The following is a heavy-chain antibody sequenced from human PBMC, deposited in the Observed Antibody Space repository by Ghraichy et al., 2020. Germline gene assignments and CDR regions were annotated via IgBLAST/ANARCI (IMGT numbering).Heavy chain of an antibody. CDR1: GGSINNGDYY. D-gene: IGHD2-2*01. CDR3: ARKPYQSSRGYFDS. V-gene: IGHV4-30-4*01. J-gene: IGHJ4*02. Sequence: SETLSLTCTVSGGSINNGDYYWNWLRQSPGKGLEWIAYIYYSGSTYYNPSFRSRISMSIDTSNQQFSLELSSVTAADTAIYYCARKPYQSSRGYFDSWGQGSLVTVSS. CDR2: IYYSGST.